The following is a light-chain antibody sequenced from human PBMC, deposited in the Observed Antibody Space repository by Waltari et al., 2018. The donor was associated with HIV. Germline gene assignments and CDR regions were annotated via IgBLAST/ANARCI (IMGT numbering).Light chain of an antibody. CDR1: SSDVGGYNY. CDR3: TSYISGTSPV. CDR2: EVS. V-gene: IGLV2-14*01. Sequence: ITISCTGTSSDVGGYNYVSWYQQHPGKAPKLMIYEVSNRPSGVSNRFSGSKSGNTASLTISGLQAEDEADYFCTSYISGTSPVFGRGTRVTVL. J-gene: IGLJ2*01.